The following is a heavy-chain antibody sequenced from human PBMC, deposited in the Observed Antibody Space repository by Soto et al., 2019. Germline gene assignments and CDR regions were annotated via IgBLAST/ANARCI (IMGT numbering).Heavy chain of an antibody. D-gene: IGHD3-10*01. Sequence: AETLSLTCSVSGVSLTSYYCIWIRQTPGKTLEWIVCIFYNGTTNYNPSLKSRVTISLDMSKNQFSLKLKSVSAEDTALYYCARGKGTHRYWGPGTLVTVSS. CDR1: GVSLTSYY. CDR3: ARGKGTHRY. V-gene: IGHV4-59*01. CDR2: IFYNGTT. J-gene: IGHJ4*02.